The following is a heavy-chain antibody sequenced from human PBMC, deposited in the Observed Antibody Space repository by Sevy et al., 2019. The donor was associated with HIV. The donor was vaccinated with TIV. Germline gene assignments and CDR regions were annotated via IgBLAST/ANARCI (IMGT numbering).Heavy chain of an antibody. Sequence: GESLKISCAASGFTFSSYAMSWVRQAPGKGLEWVSAISGSGGSTYYADSVKGRFTISRDNSKNTLYLQMNSLRAEDTAVYYCAKDRKVAALYDGMDVWGQGTTVTVSS. CDR2: ISGSGGST. CDR3: AKDRKVAALYDGMDV. D-gene: IGHD2-15*01. CDR1: GFTFSSYA. J-gene: IGHJ6*02. V-gene: IGHV3-23*01.